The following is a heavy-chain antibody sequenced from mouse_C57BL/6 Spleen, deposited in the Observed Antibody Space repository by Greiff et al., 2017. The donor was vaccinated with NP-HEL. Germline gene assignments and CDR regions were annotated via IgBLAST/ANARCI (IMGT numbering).Heavy chain of an antibody. CDR3: ARHEDDYSGFAY. CDR1: GYTFTEYT. D-gene: IGHD2-4*01. V-gene: IGHV1-62-2*01. CDR2: FYPGSGSI. J-gene: IGHJ3*01. Sequence: VQLQESGAELVKPGASVKLSCKASGYTFTEYTIHWVKQRSGQGLEWIGWFYPGSGSIKYNEKFKDKATLTADKSSSTVYRERSRLTSEDSVVYFCARHEDDYSGFAYWGQGTLVTVSA.